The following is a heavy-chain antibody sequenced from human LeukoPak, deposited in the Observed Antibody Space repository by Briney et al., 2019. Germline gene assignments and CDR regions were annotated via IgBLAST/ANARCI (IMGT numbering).Heavy chain of an antibody. D-gene: IGHD1-26*01. CDR1: GYSISSGYY. CDR3: ARLSIVGATLPDFDY. V-gene: IGHV4-38-2*01. J-gene: IGHJ4*02. Sequence: SETLSLTCAVSGYSISSGYYWGWIRQPPGKGLEWIGSIYHSGSTYYNPSLKSRVTISVDTSKNQFSLKLSSVTAAYTAVYYCARLSIVGATLPDFDYWGQGTLVTVSS. CDR2: IYHSGST.